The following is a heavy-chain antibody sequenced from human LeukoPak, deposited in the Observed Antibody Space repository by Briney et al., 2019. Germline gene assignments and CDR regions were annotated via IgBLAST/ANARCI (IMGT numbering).Heavy chain of an antibody. J-gene: IGHJ5*02. V-gene: IGHV3-30*18. CDR1: GFTFSSYG. Sequence: PGRSLRLSCAASGFTFSSYGMHWVRLAPGKGLEWVAVISDDGSSKYYADSVKGRFTISRDNSKNTLYLQMNSLRAEDTAVYYCAKGRCSSTSCYLGDSNWFDPWGQGTLVTVSS. D-gene: IGHD2-2*01. CDR2: ISDDGSSK. CDR3: AKGRCSSTSCYLGDSNWFDP.